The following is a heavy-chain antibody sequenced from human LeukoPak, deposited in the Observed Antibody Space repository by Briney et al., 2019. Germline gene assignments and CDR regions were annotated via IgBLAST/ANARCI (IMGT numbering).Heavy chain of an antibody. CDR3: ANLGYYNYGMDV. V-gene: IGHV4-39*01. CDR2: IYFSGST. CDR1: GGSITITTYY. J-gene: IGHJ6*02. Sequence: SETLSLTCTVSGGSITITTYYWGWIRQPPGKGLEWIGTIYFSGSTYYNPSLKRRVTISVDTSKNQFSLTMSSVTAADTAVYYCANLGYYNYGMDVWGQGTTVTVSS.